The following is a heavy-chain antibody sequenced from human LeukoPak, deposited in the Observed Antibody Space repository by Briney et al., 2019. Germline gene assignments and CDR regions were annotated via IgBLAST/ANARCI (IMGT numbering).Heavy chain of an antibody. CDR1: GFTFRSYT. V-gene: IGHV3-23*01. J-gene: IGHJ4*02. Sequence: GGSLRLSCAASGFTFRSYTMSWVRQTPGKGLEWVSTISGSGGSTYLADSVKGRFTISRDNSKNTLYLQMNSLRGEDTAVYYCSKDAVTSAIWGQGTLVTVSS. D-gene: IGHD4-23*01. CDR3: SKDAVTSAI. CDR2: ISGSGGST.